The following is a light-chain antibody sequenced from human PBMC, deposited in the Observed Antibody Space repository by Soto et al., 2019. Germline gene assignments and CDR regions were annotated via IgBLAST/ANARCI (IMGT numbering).Light chain of an antibody. V-gene: IGLV1-44*01. J-gene: IGLJ1*01. CDR3: QSFDSSLRAYV. CDR2: SNS. Sequence: QSVLTQPPSASGTPGQRVTISCSGSSSNIGSNSVNWYQQLPGTAPKLLIYSNSQRPSGVPERFSGSKSGTSASLVISGLQAEDEADYYCQSFDSSLRAYVFGSGTKLTVL. CDR1: SSNIGSNS.